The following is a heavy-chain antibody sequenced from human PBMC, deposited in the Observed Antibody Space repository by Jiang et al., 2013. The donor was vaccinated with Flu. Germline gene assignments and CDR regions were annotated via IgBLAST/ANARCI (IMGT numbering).Heavy chain of an antibody. CDR1: GYSFTSYY. CDR2: INPSDGST. Sequence: SGAEVKKPGASVHIFCKASGYSFTSYYMHWVRQAPGQGLEWMGIINPSDGSTAYAQKFQGRVAVTRDTSTSTMYMEVNSLRSEDTAMYYCARDRYSYGLEYWGQGTLVTVSS. V-gene: IGHV1-46*01. D-gene: IGHD5-18*01. CDR3: ARDRYSYGLEY. J-gene: IGHJ4*02.